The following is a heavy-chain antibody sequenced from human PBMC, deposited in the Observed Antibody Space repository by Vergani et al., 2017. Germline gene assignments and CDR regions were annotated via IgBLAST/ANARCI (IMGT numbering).Heavy chain of an antibody. D-gene: IGHD3-16*01. CDR3: ARDGGGWGSPYHNYGMDV. V-gene: IGHV3-7*01. Sequence: EVQLVESGGGLVQPGGSLRLSCAASGFTFSRYWMSWVRQAPGKGLEWVANIKQDGSEKYYVDSVKGRFTISRDNAKNSLYLQMNSLRAEDTAVYYCARDGGGWGSPYHNYGMDVWGQGTTVTVSS. CDR1: GFTFSRYW. J-gene: IGHJ6*02. CDR2: IKQDGSEK.